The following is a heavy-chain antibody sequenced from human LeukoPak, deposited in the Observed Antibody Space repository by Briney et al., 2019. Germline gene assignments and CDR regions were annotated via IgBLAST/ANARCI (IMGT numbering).Heavy chain of an antibody. V-gene: IGHV3-53*01. Sequence: GGSLRLSCAASGLTVSNKYMTWVRQAPGKGLEWVSLIYNDGRTYYADSVKGRFTISRDNSKNTLYVQMNSLRAEDTAVYYCAKDLFRGRTYPIARNYYYYMDVWGKGTTVTVFS. D-gene: IGHD2-21*01. CDR3: AKDLFRGRTYPIARNYYYYMDV. CDR2: IYNDGRT. CDR1: GLTVSNKY. J-gene: IGHJ6*03.